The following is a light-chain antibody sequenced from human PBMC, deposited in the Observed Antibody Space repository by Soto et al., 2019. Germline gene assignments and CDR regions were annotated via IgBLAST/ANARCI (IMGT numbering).Light chain of an antibody. V-gene: IGLV2-14*01. J-gene: IGLJ1*01. CDR3: SSYTSTSTPV. Sequence: QSALIQPASVSGSLGQSITISCTGTSTDVGGYNFVSWYQQHPDKAPKLLIYEVTNRPSGVSNRFSGSKSGNTASLTISGLQAEDEADYYCSSYTSTSTPVFGTGTKVTVL. CDR1: STDVGGYNF. CDR2: EVT.